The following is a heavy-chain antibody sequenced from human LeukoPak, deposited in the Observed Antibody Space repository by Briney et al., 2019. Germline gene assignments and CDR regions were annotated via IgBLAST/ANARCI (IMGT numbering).Heavy chain of an antibody. CDR1: GYTFTSYD. CDR3: ARVNRGYSGYGYYYYCMDV. Sequence: ASVKVSCKASGYTFTSYDINWVRQATGQGLEWMGWMNPNSGNTGYAQKFQGRVTMTRNTSISTAYMELSSLRSEDTAVYYCARVNRGYSGYGYYYYCMDVWGKGTTVTISS. J-gene: IGHJ6*03. V-gene: IGHV1-8*01. D-gene: IGHD5-12*01. CDR2: MNPNSGNT.